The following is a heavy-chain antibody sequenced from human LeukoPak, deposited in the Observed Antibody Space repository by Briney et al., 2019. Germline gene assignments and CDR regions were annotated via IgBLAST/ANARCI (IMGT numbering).Heavy chain of an antibody. Sequence: SGGSLRLSCAASGFTFSSYEMNWVRQAPGKGLEWVSYISSSGSTIYYADSVKGRFTISRDNSKNTLYLQMNSLRAEDTAVYYCAKDLTTVTTQGDYWGQGTLVTVSS. J-gene: IGHJ4*02. D-gene: IGHD4-17*01. V-gene: IGHV3-48*03. CDR3: AKDLTTVTTQGDY. CDR2: ISSSGSTI. CDR1: GFTFSSYE.